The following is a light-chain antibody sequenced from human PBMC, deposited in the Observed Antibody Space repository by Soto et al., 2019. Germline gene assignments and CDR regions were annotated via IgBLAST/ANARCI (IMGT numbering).Light chain of an antibody. J-gene: IGKJ1*01. CDR2: DAS. V-gene: IGKV1-33*01. Sequence: DLQMTQSPSSLSASVGDRVTITCQASQDISNYLNWYQQKPGKAPKLLIYDASNLETGVPSRFSGSGSGTDFTFTISRLQPEDIATYYCQQYDKLPPWTFGQGTKVEIK. CDR1: QDISNY. CDR3: QQYDKLPPWT.